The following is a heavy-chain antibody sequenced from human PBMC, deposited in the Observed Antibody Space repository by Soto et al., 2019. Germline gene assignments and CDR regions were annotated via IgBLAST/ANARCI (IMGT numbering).Heavy chain of an antibody. CDR2: IYHSGST. CDR1: CGSISSGGYS. V-gene: IGHV4-30-2*01. D-gene: IGHD6-6*01. Sequence: SETLSLTCAFSCGSISSGGYSWSWIRQPPGKGLEWIGYIYHSGSTYYNPSLKSRVTISVDRSKNQFSLKLSSVTAADTAVYYCARSSEYSSSLGAFDIWGQGTMVTVSS. CDR3: ARSSEYSSSLGAFDI. J-gene: IGHJ3*02.